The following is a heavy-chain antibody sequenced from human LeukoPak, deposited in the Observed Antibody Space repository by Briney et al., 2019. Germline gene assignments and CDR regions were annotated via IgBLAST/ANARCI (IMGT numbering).Heavy chain of an antibody. V-gene: IGHV4-34*01. D-gene: IGHD5-12*01. J-gene: IGHJ4*02. CDR3: AGGGPIVATDY. CDR1: VWSFIVYY. Sequence: SETLSLTRPVYVWSFIVYYWSWIRQPPGKGLDGIGEINHSGSTNYNPSLKSRVTISVDTSKNQFSLKLSSVTAADTAVYYCAGGGPIVATDYWGQGTLVTVSS. CDR2: INHSGST.